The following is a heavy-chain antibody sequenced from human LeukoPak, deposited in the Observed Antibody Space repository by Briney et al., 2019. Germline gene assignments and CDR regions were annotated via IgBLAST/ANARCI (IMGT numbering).Heavy chain of an antibody. CDR1: GGSISSSSYY. V-gene: IGHV4-39*01. CDR3: AGLPSSGGYDFWSGYYDAFDI. D-gene: IGHD3-3*01. CDR2: IYYSGST. Sequence: SETLSLTCTVSGGSISSSSYYWGWIRQPPGKGLEWIGSIYYSGSTYYNPSLKSRVTISVDTSKNQFSLKLSSVTAADTAVYYCAGLPSSGGYDFWSGYYDAFDIWGQGTMVTVSS. J-gene: IGHJ3*02.